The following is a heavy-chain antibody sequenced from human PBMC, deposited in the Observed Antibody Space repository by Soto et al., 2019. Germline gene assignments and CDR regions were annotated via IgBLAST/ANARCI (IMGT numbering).Heavy chain of an antibody. J-gene: IGHJ4*02. D-gene: IGHD3-22*01. CDR1: GGSISSSSYY. CDR2: MYYSGST. Sequence: SQTLSLTCTVSGGSISSSSYYWGWIRQPPGKGLEWIGSMYYSGSTYYNPSLKSRVTISVDTSKSQFSLKLSSVTAADTAVYYRAKDGTGYCHLDYWGQGRLVTV. V-gene: IGHV4-39*01. CDR3: AKDGTGYCHLDY.